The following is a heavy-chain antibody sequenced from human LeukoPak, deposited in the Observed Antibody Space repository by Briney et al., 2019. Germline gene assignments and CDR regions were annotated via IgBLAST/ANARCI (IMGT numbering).Heavy chain of an antibody. J-gene: IGHJ3*02. Sequence: SVKVSCKASGGTFSSYAISWVRQAPGQGLEWMGRVIPIFGTANYAQKFQGRVTITTDESTSTAYMELSSLRSEDTAVYYCASKDYGDYVRPDAFDIWGQGTMVTVSS. D-gene: IGHD4-17*01. CDR1: GGTFSSYA. CDR3: ASKDYGDYVRPDAFDI. CDR2: VIPIFGTA. V-gene: IGHV1-69*05.